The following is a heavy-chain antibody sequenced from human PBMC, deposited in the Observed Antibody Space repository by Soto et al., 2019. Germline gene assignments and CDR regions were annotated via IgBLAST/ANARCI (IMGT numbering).Heavy chain of an antibody. CDR2: IKQDGSEK. J-gene: IGHJ3*02. D-gene: IGHD6-19*01. CDR1: GFTLSSYW. CDR3: ERVRQWPEEAFDI. Sequence: EVQLVESGGGLVQPGGSLRLSCAASGFTLSSYWMTWVRQAPGKGLEWVANIKQDGSEKYYVDSVKGRFTISRDNAKNSLYLQMNSLRAEDTAVYYCERVRQWPEEAFDIWGQGKMITVSS. V-gene: IGHV3-7*01.